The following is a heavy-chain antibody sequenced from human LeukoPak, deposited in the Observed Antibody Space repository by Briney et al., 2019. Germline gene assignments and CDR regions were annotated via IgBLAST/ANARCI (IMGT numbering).Heavy chain of an antibody. CDR2: IIPIFGTA. V-gene: IGHV1-69*13. J-gene: IGHJ6*02. Sequence: SVKVSCKASGGTFSSYAMSWVRQAPGQGLEWMGGIIPIFGTANYAQKFQGRVTITADESTSTAYMELSSLRSEDTAVFYCATSLSVQGGHYYGMDVWGQGTTVTVSS. CDR3: ATSLSVQGGHYYGMDV. D-gene: IGHD2-2*01. CDR1: GGTFSSYA.